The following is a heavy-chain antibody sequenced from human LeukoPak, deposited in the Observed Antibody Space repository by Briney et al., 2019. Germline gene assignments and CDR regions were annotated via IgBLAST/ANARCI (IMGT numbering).Heavy chain of an antibody. CDR2: IHHGGST. Sequence: SETLSLACTVSGYSISSGYYWCWIRQPPGKGQGWVWSIHHGGSTYYNPSLKIRVTISVDTSKNQFSLKLSSVAAADTAVYYCARDHDGSGPVSGYWGQGTLVTVSS. J-gene: IGHJ4*02. D-gene: IGHD6-19*01. CDR3: ARDHDGSGPVSGY. CDR1: GYSISSGYY. V-gene: IGHV4-38-2*02.